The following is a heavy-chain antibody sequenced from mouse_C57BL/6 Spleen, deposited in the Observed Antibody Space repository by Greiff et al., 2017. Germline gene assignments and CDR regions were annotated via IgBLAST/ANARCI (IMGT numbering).Heavy chain of an antibody. CDR3: ATTTVVAGGAMDY. J-gene: IGHJ4*01. CDR2: FHPYNDDT. CDR1: GYTFTTYP. Sequence: SGAELVKPGASVKMSCKASGYTFTTYPIEWMKQNHGKSLEWIGNFHPYNDDTKYNEKFKGKATLTVEKSSSTVYLELSRLTSDDSAVYYCATTTVVAGGAMDYWGQGTSVTVSS. D-gene: IGHD1-1*01. V-gene: IGHV1-47*01.